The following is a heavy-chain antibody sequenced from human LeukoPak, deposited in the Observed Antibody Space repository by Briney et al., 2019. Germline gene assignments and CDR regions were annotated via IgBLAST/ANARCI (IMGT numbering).Heavy chain of an antibody. D-gene: IGHD1-7*01. Sequence: SETLSPTCTVSGGSISSYYWSWIRQPPGKGLEWIGYIYYSGSTNYNPSLKSRVTISVDTSKNQFSLKLSSVTAADTAVYYCARGNWNYASFWFDPWGQGTLVTVSS. CDR2: IYYSGST. J-gene: IGHJ5*02. CDR1: GGSISSYY. CDR3: ARGNWNYASFWFDP. V-gene: IGHV4-59*01.